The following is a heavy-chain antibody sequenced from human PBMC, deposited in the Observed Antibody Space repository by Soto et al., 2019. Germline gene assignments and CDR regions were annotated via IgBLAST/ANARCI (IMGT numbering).Heavy chain of an antibody. CDR3: ARHPERIAQIGWFDP. CDR2: ISGSGGST. Sequence: GGSLRLSCAASGFTFSSDWLHWVRQAPGKGLEWVADISGSGGSTYYADSVKGRFTISRDNAKNSLYLQMNSLRAEDTAVYYCARHPERIAQIGWFDPWGQGTLVTVSS. CDR1: GFTFSSDW. J-gene: IGHJ5*02. D-gene: IGHD6-13*01. V-gene: IGHV3-23*01.